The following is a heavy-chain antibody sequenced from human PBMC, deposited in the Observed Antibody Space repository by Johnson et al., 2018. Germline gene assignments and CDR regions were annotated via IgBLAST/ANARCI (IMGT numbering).Heavy chain of an antibody. V-gene: IGHV3-15*07. D-gene: IGHD2-21*02. CDR3: INPRDNWRWDCRQH. CDR2: IRSKNDGGTA. Sequence: VQLVQSGGGLVKPGGSLRLSCAASGFDFIDARMSWVRQVPGRGLEWVGRIRSKNDGGTADYAAPVKDRFTVSRDDSKNTVYLQMNRLKIEDTAIYYWINPRDNWRWDCRQHWGQGALVTVSS. CDR1: GFDFIDAR. J-gene: IGHJ1*01.